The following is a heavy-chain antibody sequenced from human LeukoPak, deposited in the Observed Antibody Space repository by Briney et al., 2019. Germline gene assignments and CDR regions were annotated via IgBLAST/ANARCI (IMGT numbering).Heavy chain of an antibody. J-gene: IGHJ5*02. CDR2: IYPGESIYASENT. CDR1: GVSISAYY. CDR3: ARGTRASLKKRDPSSRFDP. D-gene: IGHD3-16*02. Sequence: TTSETLSLTCSVSGVSISAYYWSWIRQPAGKGLEWIGRIYPGESIYASENTNYNPSLKSRVTMSVDTSKNQFSLKLSSVTAADTAVYYCARGTRASLKKRDPSSRFDPWGQGTLVTVSS. V-gene: IGHV4-4*07.